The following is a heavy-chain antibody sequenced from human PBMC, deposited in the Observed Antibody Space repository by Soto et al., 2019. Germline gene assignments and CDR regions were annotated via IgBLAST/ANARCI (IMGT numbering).Heavy chain of an antibody. CDR1: GGSIGTRNYY. Sequence: QLQLQESGPGLVKPSEPLSLTCNVSGGSIGTRNYYWAWIRQPPGKGLEWIGSLYYSGSTYYNPSLKSRVTISVDTSKNQFSLKVTSVTAADTAVYYCARHYSSGWDYFDYWGQGTLVTVSS. J-gene: IGHJ4*02. V-gene: IGHV4-39*01. CDR2: LYYSGST. CDR3: ARHYSSGWDYFDY. D-gene: IGHD6-19*01.